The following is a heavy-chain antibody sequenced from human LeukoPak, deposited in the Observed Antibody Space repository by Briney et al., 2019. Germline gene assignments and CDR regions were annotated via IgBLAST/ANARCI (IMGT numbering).Heavy chain of an antibody. Sequence: PSETLSLTCTVSGGSISGYYWSWIRQPPGKGLEWIGFIYYSGSTSYNPSLKGRVTISVDTSKNQFSLKLTSVTVADTAMYYCAKQRGSVGAFDIWGQGTMVTVSS. V-gene: IGHV4-59*08. CDR2: IYYSGST. CDR3: AKQRGSVGAFDI. CDR1: GGSISGYY. D-gene: IGHD3-10*01. J-gene: IGHJ3*02.